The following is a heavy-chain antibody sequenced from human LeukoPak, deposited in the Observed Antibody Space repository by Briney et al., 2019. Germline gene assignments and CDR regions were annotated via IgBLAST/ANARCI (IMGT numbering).Heavy chain of an antibody. CDR3: ARIRRGSSSWYYFDS. V-gene: IGHV3-20*04. CDR1: GFTYDDYG. J-gene: IGHJ4*02. Sequence: PGGSLRLSCAVSGFTYDDYGMSWVRQAPGKGLEWVSGINWNGGNTVYADSVKGRFTIFRDNAKNSLYLQMNSLRAEDTALYYCARIRRGSSSWYYFDSWGQGTLVTVSS. CDR2: INWNGGNT. D-gene: IGHD6-13*01.